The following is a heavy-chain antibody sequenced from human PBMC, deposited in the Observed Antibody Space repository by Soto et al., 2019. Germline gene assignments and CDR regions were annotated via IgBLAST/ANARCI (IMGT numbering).Heavy chain of an antibody. D-gene: IGHD2-21*01. CDR3: ARGPYCGDECYFAY. Sequence: QVHLQESGPGLVKPSETLSLTCSVFGGSISSYYWSWIRQPAGKGLEWIGRIYNSGTTNYNPSLESRVTMSVDPSKNHLSLILSSAAAAETAIYYCARGPYCGDECYFAYWGQGTLVTVSS. CDR2: IYNSGTT. CDR1: GGSISSYY. V-gene: IGHV4-4*07. J-gene: IGHJ4*02.